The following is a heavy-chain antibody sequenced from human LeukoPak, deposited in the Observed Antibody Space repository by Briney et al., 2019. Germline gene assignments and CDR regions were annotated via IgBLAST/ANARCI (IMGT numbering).Heavy chain of an antibody. J-gene: IGHJ4*02. CDR3: ARQPEKDDYNDPFLFDC. V-gene: IGHV1-18*01. CDR2: ISAYNGNT. Sequence: ASVKVSCMASGYTFTSYGISWVRQAPGQGLECMGWISAYNGNTNYAQKPQGRVTMTTETSPSTPYMEPRTLRYHETAVYNCARQPEKDDYNDPFLFDCWGQGTLVTVSS. CDR1: GYTFTSYG. D-gene: IGHD5-24*01.